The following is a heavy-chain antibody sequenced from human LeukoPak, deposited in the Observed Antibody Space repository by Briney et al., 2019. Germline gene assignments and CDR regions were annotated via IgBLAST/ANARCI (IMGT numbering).Heavy chain of an antibody. Sequence: SQTLSLTCTVSGGSISSGGYYWSWILQPPGKGLEWIGYIYHSGSTYYNPSLKSRITISVDRSKNQFSLKLSSVTAADTAVYYCARYYYDSSGYSYYFDYWGQGTLVTVSS. CDR2: IYHSGST. J-gene: IGHJ4*02. D-gene: IGHD3-22*01. CDR1: GGSISSGGYY. V-gene: IGHV4-30-2*01. CDR3: ARYYYDSSGYSYYFDY.